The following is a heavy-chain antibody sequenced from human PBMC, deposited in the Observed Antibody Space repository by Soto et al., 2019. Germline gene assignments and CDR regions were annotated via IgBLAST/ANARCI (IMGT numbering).Heavy chain of an antibody. CDR3: AKRVSAARYFDL. D-gene: IGHD2-2*01. CDR2: INSGGGNT. Sequence: GGSLRLSCAASGFTFSSYAMSWVRQAPGKGLEWVSSINSGGGNTYYADSVKGRFTISRDNSKNTLYLQMDSLRAEDTAAYYCAKRVSAARYFDLWGRGILGTVSS. V-gene: IGHV3-23*01. CDR1: GFTFSSYA. J-gene: IGHJ2*01.